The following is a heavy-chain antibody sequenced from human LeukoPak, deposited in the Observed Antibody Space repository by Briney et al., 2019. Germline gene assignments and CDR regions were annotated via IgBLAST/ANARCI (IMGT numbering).Heavy chain of an antibody. V-gene: IGHV1-46*01. CDR2: INPSGGST. J-gene: IGHJ4*02. CDR3: VVVVITTSFDY. CDR1: EYTFTSYY. Sequence: ASVKVSCKASEYTFTSYYMHWVRQAPGQGLEWMGIINPSGGSTSYAQKFQGRVTMTRDTSTSTVYMELSSLRSEDTAVYYCVVVVITTSFDYWGQGTLVTVSS. D-gene: IGHD3-22*01.